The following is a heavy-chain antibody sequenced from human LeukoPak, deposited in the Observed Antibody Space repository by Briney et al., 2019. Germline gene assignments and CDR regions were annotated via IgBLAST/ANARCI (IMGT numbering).Heavy chain of an antibody. D-gene: IGHD3-22*01. V-gene: IGHV1-2*02. CDR1: GYTFTGYY. CDR2: INPNSGGT. J-gene: IGHJ4*02. CDR3: ARAEVPHYYDSSGYYDY. Sequence: ASVKVSCKASGYTFTGYYMHWVRQAPGQGLEWMGWINPNSGGTNYAQKFQGRVTMTRDTSISTAYMELRRLRSDDTAVYYCARAEVPHYYDSSGYYDYWGQGTLVTVSS.